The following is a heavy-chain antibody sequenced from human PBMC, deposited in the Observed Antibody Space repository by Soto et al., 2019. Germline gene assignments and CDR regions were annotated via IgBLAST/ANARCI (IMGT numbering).Heavy chain of an antibody. D-gene: IGHD2-2*01. CDR2: INHSGST. Sequence: SETLSLTCAVYGGSFSGYYWSWIRQPPGKGLEWIGEINHSGSTNYNPSLKSRVTISVDTSKNQFSLKLSSVTAADTAVYYCASLGVVPAAMNAFDIWGQGTMVTVSS. V-gene: IGHV4-34*01. CDR3: ASLGVVPAAMNAFDI. J-gene: IGHJ3*02. CDR1: GGSFSGYY.